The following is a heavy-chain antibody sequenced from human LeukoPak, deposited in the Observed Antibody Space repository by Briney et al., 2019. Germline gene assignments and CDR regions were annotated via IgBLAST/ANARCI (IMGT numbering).Heavy chain of an antibody. V-gene: IGHV3-21*01. Sequence: GGSLRLSCAASGFTFSSYSMNWVRQAPGKGLEWVSSISSSSSYIYYADSVKGRFTISRDNAKNSLYLQMNSLRAEDTAVYYCARDYCSGGSCFDYWGHGTLVTVSS. CDR3: ARDYCSGGSCFDY. D-gene: IGHD2-15*01. J-gene: IGHJ4*01. CDR2: ISSSSSYI. CDR1: GFTFSSYS.